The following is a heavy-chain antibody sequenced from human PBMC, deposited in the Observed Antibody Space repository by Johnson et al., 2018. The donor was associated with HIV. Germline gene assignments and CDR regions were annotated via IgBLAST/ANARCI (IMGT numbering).Heavy chain of an antibody. Sequence: VQLVESGGGLVQPGGSLRLSCAASGFTVSSNYMSWVRQAPGKVLEWVSVIYSGGSTYYADSVKGRFTISRDNSKNTLYLQMNSLRAEDTAVYYCARSGWYLSYAFDIWGQGTMVSVSS. D-gene: IGHD6-19*01. V-gene: IGHV3-66*01. CDR1: GFTVSSNY. CDR3: ARSGWYLSYAFDI. CDR2: IYSGGST. J-gene: IGHJ3*02.